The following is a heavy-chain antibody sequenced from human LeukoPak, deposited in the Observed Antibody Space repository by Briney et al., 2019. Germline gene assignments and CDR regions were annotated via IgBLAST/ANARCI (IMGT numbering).Heavy chain of an antibody. J-gene: IGHJ4*02. V-gene: IGHV4-34*01. CDR2: INHSGST. CDR1: GGSFSGYY. CDR3: ARGGGYGPDY. D-gene: IGHD5-18*01. Sequence: SETLSLTCAVYGGSFSGYYWSWIRQPPGKGLEWIGEINHSGSTNYNPSLKSRVTISVDTSKNQFSLKLSSVTAADTAVYYCARGGGYGPDYWGQGTLVTVSS.